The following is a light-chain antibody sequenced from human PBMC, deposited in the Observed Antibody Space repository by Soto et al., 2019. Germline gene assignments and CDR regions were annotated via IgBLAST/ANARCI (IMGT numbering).Light chain of an antibody. CDR1: QDIRND. CDR2: VTS. J-gene: IGKJ4*01. V-gene: IGKV1-6*01. CDR3: LQDYNYPLT. Sequence: AIQMTQSPSSLSASVGDRVTITCRGSQDIRNDLGWYQQKPGKAPKVLIYVTSNLQSGVPSRFSGSGSGTDFTLTISGLQPEDCATYYCLQDYNYPLTFGGGTKVEIK.